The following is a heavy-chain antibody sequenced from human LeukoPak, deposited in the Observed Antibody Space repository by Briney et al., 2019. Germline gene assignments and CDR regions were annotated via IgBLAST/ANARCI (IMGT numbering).Heavy chain of an antibody. Sequence: PGRSLRLSCAASGFTFSSYAMHWVRQAPGKGLEWVAVISYDGSNKYYADSVKGRFTISRDNSKNTLYLQMNSLRAEDTAVYYCARIPTITTQDVWGKGTTVTVSS. CDR1: GFTFSSYA. CDR2: ISYDGSNK. V-gene: IGHV3-30*01. D-gene: IGHD3-3*01. CDR3: ARIPTITTQDV. J-gene: IGHJ6*04.